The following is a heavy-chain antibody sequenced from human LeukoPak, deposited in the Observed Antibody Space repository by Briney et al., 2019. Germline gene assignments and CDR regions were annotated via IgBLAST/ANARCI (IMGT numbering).Heavy chain of an antibody. J-gene: IGHJ5*02. CDR2: ISANSGNT. V-gene: IGHV1-18*01. Sequence: ASVKISCKASGYTFTSYGISWVRQAPGQGLEWMGWISANSGNTKYAQEFKGRVTITTDTSISTAYMELRSLRSDDTAVYLCARGGGIVVVPAAYRVGWFYPWGQGTQVTLSS. D-gene: IGHD2-2*01. CDR3: ARGGGIVVVPAAYRVGWFYP. CDR1: GYTFTSYG.